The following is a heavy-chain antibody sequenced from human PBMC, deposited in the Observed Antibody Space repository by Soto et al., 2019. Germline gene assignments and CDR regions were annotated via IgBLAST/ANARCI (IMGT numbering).Heavy chain of an antibody. CDR2: ISSSSSTI. V-gene: IGHV3-48*01. D-gene: IGHD1-26*01. J-gene: IGHJ4*02. Sequence: GGSLRLSCAASGFTFSSYSMNWVRQAPGKGLEWVSYISSSSSTIYYADSVKGRFTISRDNAKNSLYLQMNSLRAEDTAVYYCARDRGEQAGYFDYWGQGTLVTVSS. CDR1: GFTFSSYS. CDR3: ARDRGEQAGYFDY.